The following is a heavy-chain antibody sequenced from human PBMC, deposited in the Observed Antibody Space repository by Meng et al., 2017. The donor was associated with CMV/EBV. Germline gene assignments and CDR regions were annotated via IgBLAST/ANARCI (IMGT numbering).Heavy chain of an antibody. V-gene: IGHV3-21*01. CDR3: ASRQWLEDHDY. D-gene: IGHD6-19*01. CDR2: ISSSSSYI. J-gene: IGHJ4*02. CDR1: GFTFSSYS. Sequence: GESLKISCAASGFTFSSYSMNWVRQAPGKGLEWVSSISSSSSYIYYADSVKGRFTISRDNAKNSLYLQMNSLRAEGTAVYYCASRQWLEDHDYWGQGTLVTVSS.